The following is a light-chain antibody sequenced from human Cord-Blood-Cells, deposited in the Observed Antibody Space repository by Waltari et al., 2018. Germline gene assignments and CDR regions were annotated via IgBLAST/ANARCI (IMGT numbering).Light chain of an antibody. Sequence: EIVLTQSPGTLSLSPGERATLSCRASQSVSSSYLAWYQQKPGQAPRLLLYGASSRATGIPDKFSGNGSGTDFTLTISRLEPEDFAVYYCQQYGSSPMYTFGQGTKLEIK. CDR2: GAS. CDR1: QSVSSSY. J-gene: IGKJ2*01. V-gene: IGKV3-20*01. CDR3: QQYGSSPMYT.